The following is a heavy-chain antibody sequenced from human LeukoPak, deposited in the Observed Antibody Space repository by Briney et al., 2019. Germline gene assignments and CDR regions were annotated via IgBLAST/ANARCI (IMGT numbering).Heavy chain of an antibody. CDR1: GLTFSSYW. J-gene: IGHJ4*02. V-gene: IGHV3-74*01. CDR2: INSDGSST. Sequence: PGGSLRLSCAVSGLTFSSYWMHWVRQAPGKGLVWVSRINSDGSSTNYADSVKGRFTISRDNAKNTLYLQMNSLRAEDAAVYYCGTDMVKGYWGQGTLVTVSS. CDR3: GTDMVKGY. D-gene: IGHD2-21*01.